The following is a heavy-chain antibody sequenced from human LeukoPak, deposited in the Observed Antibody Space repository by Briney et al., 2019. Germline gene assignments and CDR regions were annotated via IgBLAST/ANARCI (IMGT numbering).Heavy chain of an antibody. Sequence: GGSLRLSCAASGFSVSSNYMSWVRQAPGKGLEWVSLIYSGGSTYYADSVKGRFIISRDDSKNTLYLDMNTLRAEDTAVYYCARVATAYYYYMDVWGKGTTVTISS. CDR1: GFSVSSNY. CDR3: ARVATAYYYYMDV. D-gene: IGHD1-26*01. J-gene: IGHJ6*03. CDR2: IYSGGST. V-gene: IGHV3-66*01.